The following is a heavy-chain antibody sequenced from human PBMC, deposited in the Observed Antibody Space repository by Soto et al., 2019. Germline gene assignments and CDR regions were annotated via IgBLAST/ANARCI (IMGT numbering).Heavy chain of an antibody. Sequence: GRTPELSCAASGFTFSTDGMHWVGQAPGKGLEWVAAMSYDGTKQYYVDSVKGRFTISRDNSRNTLFLQLNSLRDEDTAVYYCETADGSNWIHPCGQGPPVTV. CDR1: GFTFSTDG. CDR2: MSYDGTKQ. V-gene: IGHV3-30*03. J-gene: IGHJ5*02. CDR3: ETADGSNWIHP.